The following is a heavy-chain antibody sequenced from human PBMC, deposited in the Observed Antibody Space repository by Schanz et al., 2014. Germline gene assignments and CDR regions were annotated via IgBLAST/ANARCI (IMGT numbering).Heavy chain of an antibody. D-gene: IGHD5-12*01. CDR1: GFTVNTNY. CDR3: ARDEGKDGYNLAFDV. V-gene: IGHV3-66*01. J-gene: IGHJ3*01. Sequence: VQLVESGGGLVKPGGSLRLSCAVSGFTVNTNYMTWVRQAPGKGLECVSILYIRSTYYADSVKGRFTISRDNSKNMVFLQMNSLRVEDTAIYYCARDEGKDGYNLAFDVWGQGTLVTVSS. CDR2: LYIRST.